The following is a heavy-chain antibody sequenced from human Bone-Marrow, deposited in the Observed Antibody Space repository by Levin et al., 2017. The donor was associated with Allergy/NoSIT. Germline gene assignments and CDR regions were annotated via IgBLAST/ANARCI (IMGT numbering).Heavy chain of an antibody. V-gene: IGHV1-18*01. CDR2: INCYNDYA. D-gene: IGHD2-2*01. Sequence: ASVKVSCKASGFTFTNYGIHWVRQAPGQGLEWIGWINCYNDYAKYEQKFQGRVTMTTDTATSTAYMELRNLRFDDTAVYFCARAAGGCETTTCDTCFDPWDLGTLVTVSS. J-gene: IGHJ5*02. CDR3: ARAAGGCETTTCDTCFDP. CDR1: GFTFTNYG.